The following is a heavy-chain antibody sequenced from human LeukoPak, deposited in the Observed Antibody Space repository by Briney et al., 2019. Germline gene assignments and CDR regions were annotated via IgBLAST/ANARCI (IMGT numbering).Heavy chain of an antibody. CDR1: GFTFSDYY. V-gene: IGHV3-11*04. Sequence: GGSLRLSCAASGFTFSDYYMSWIRQAPGKGLEWVSYISSSGSTIYYADSVKGRFTISRDNAKNSLYLQMNSLRAEDTAVYYCARDLQRWQSDHAFDIWGQGTMVTVSS. CDR3: ARDLQRWQSDHAFDI. J-gene: IGHJ3*02. D-gene: IGHD6-25*01. CDR2: ISSSGSTI.